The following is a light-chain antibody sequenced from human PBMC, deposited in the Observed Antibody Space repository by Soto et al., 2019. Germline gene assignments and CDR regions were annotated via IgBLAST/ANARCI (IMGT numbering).Light chain of an antibody. CDR3: QHYNNWPPWT. CDR2: GAS. J-gene: IGKJ1*01. Sequence: EIVMTQSPVTLSVSPGERATLSFRASQSVSSNLAWYQQKPGQAPRLLIYGASTRATGVPARFSGSGSGTEFTLTISSLQSEDFAVYYCQHYNNWPPWTFGQGTQVEIK. V-gene: IGKV3-15*01. CDR1: QSVSSN.